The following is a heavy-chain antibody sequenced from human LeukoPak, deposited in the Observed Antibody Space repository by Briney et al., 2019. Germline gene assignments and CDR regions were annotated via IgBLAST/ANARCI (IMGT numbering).Heavy chain of an antibody. CDR1: GGSISRSNYY. Sequence: SETLSLTCTVSGGSISRSNYYWGWIRQPPGKGLEWIGSIFYSGSTYYNPSLKSRVTISVDTSKNQFSLKLNSVTAADTAVYYCANQPSYYDSSGYYPVGNWFDPWGQGTLVTVSS. CDR2: IFYSGST. J-gene: IGHJ5*02. D-gene: IGHD3-22*01. V-gene: IGHV4-39*07. CDR3: ANQPSYYDSSGYYPVGNWFDP.